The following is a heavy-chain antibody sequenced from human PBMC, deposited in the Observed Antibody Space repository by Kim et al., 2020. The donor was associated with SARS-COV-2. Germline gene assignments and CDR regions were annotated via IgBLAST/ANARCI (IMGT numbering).Heavy chain of an antibody. CDR2: IYTSGST. CDR3: ARDLGYDILTGYYYYGMDV. V-gene: IGHV4-61*02. CDR1: GGSISSGSYY. J-gene: IGHJ6*02. D-gene: IGHD3-9*01. Sequence: SETLSLTCTVSGGSISSGSYYWSWIRQPAGKGLEWIGRIYTSGSTNYNPSLKSRVTISVDTSKNQFSLKLSSVTAADTAGYYCARDLGYDILTGYYYYGMDVWGQGTTVTVSS.